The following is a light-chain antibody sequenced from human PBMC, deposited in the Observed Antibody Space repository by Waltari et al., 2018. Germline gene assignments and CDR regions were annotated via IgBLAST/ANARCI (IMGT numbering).Light chain of an antibody. Sequence: QSALTQPASVSGFPGQSITISCTGASSDVGAYNHVSWYQQHPGKAPKLMIYGVANRPSGVSNRFSGSKSGHTASLTISGLQAEDEADYYCTSYTSSSTWVFGGGTKLTVL. CDR3: TSYTSSSTWV. CDR1: SSDVGAYNH. J-gene: IGLJ3*02. CDR2: GVA. V-gene: IGLV2-14*03.